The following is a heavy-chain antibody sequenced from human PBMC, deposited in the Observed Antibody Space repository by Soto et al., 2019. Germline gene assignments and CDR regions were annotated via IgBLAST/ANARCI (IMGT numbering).Heavy chain of an antibody. CDR1: GFTFSSYG. J-gene: IGHJ4*02. Sequence: GGSLRLSCAASGFTFSSYGMHWVRQAPGKGLEWVAVISYDGSNKYYADSVKGRFTISRDNSKNTLYLQMNSLRAEDTAVYYCARAAIVGATRAYFDYWGQGTLVTVSS. V-gene: IGHV3-30*19. CDR2: ISYDGSNK. D-gene: IGHD1-26*01. CDR3: ARAAIVGATRAYFDY.